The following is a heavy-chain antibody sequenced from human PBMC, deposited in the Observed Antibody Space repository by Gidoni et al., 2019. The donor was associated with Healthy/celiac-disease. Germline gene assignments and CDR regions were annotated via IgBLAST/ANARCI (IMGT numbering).Heavy chain of an antibody. J-gene: IGHJ6*02. CDR1: GFTFSSYW. CDR3: ARDLPPTTSYYYYYGMDV. D-gene: IGHD1-1*01. CDR2: IKQDGSEK. Sequence: EVQLVESGGGLVQPGGSLRLSCAASGFTFSSYWMGWVRQAPGKGLEWVANIKQDGSEKYYVDSVKGRFTISRDNAKNSLYLQMNSLRAEDTAVYYCARDLPPTTSYYYYYGMDVWGQGTTVTVSS. V-gene: IGHV3-7*01.